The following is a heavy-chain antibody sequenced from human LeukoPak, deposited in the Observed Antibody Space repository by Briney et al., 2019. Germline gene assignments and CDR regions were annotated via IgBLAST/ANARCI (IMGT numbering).Heavy chain of an antibody. CDR1: GGSFSSYF. D-gene: IGHD3-22*01. CDR2: INHSGTT. J-gene: IGHJ4*02. Sequence: SETLSLTCAGYGGSFSSYFWTWIRRTPGKGLEWIGEINHSGTTNYNPSLKSRVTISVDTSKNQFSLKLSSVTAADTAVYYCARRRYYYDSSGYYYYFDYWGQGTLVTVSS. CDR3: ARRRYYYDSSGYYYYFDY. V-gene: IGHV4-34*01.